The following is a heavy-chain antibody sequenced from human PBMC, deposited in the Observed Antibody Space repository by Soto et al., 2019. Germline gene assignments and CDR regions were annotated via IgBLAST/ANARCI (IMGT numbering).Heavy chain of an antibody. J-gene: IGHJ6*02. CDR3: SGYYFYYYGMDV. CDR1: GFTFGGYA. CDR2: IRSKAYGGTT. V-gene: IGHV3-49*04. Sequence: GGSLRLSCTASGFTFGGYAMSWVRQAPGKGLEWVGFIRSKAYGGTTEYAASVKGRFTISRDDSKSIAYLQMNSLKTEDTAVYYCSGYYFYYYGMDVWGQGTTVTVSS.